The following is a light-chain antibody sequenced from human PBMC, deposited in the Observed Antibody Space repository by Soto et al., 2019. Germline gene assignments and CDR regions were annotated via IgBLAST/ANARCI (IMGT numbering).Light chain of an antibody. J-gene: IGKJ5*01. Sequence: DIQLTQSPSFLSASVGDGVTITCRASQGISSYLAWYQQRAGKAPKFLMYAAPTLQSGVPSRFSGSGSGTEFALAISSLQPEDFATYYCQQLKNYPLTFGGGTRLEIK. CDR3: QQLKNYPLT. CDR1: QGISSY. V-gene: IGKV1-9*01. CDR2: AAP.